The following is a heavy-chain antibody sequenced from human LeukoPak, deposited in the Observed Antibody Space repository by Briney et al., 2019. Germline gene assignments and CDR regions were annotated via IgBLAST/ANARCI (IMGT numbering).Heavy chain of an antibody. CDR2: ISVNGGTT. CDR1: GFTFSSFA. V-gene: IGHV3-64D*06. Sequence: GGSLRLSCSASGFTFSSFAMHWVRQAPGKGLECVSTISVNGGTTYYADSVKGTFTISRDNSKNTLYLQMSSLRPEDTAVYYCVKFSESNPEEAFWGQGTLVTVSS. J-gene: IGHJ4*02. CDR3: VKFSESNPEEAF. D-gene: IGHD1-26*01.